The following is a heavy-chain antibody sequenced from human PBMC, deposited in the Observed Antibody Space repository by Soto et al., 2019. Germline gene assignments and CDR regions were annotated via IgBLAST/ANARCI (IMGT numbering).Heavy chain of an antibody. Sequence: QVQLVQSGAEVKKPGASVKVSCKAPGYTFTSYGISGVRQAPGQGLEWMEWISAYNGNTNYAQKLQGRVHMTTDTATSTAYMELRSLRSDDTAVYYCARESSSSSHSYYSMDFWGQGSTVTVSS. CDR1: GYTFTSYG. J-gene: IGHJ6*02. CDR2: ISAYNGNT. V-gene: IGHV1-18*04. D-gene: IGHD6-6*01. CDR3: ARESSSSSHSYYSMDF.